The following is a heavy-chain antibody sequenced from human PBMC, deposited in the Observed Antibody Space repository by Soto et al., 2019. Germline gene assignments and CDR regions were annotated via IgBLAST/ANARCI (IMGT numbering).Heavy chain of an antibody. CDR2: INHSGST. Sequence: TSETLSLTCAVYGGSFSGYYWSWIRQPPGKGLEWIGEINHSGSTNYNPSLKSRVTISVDTSKNQFSLKLSSVTAADTAVYYCARDKDLLQGNWYFDLWGRGTLVTVS. J-gene: IGHJ2*01. V-gene: IGHV4-34*01. CDR1: GGSFSGYY. CDR3: ARDKDLLQGNWYFDL.